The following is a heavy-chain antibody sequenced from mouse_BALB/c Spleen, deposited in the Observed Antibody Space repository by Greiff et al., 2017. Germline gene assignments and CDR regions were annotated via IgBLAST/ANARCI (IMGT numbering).Heavy chain of an antibody. CDR2: ISTYYGDA. J-gene: IGHJ4*01. V-gene: IGHV1S137*01. CDR1: GYTFTDYA. D-gene: IGHD3-1*01. Sequence: VQLKQSGAELVRPGVSVKISCKGSGYTFTDYAMHWVKQSHAKSLEWIGVISTYYGDASYNQKFKGKATMTVDKSSSTAYMELARLTSEDSAIYYCARSGAFYAMDYWGQGTSVTVSS. CDR3: ARSGAFYAMDY.